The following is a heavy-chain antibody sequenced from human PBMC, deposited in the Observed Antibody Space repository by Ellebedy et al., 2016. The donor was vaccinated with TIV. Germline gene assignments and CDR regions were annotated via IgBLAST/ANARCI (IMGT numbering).Heavy chain of an antibody. V-gene: IGHV1-2*04. CDR1: GYTFTGYY. CDR2: INPNSGGT. J-gene: IGHJ4*02. Sequence: ASVKVSCKASGYTFTGYYMHWVRQAPGQGLEWMGWINPNSGGTNYAQKFQGWFTMTRDTSISTAYMELSRLRSDDTAVYYCARDGSAVAGFDYWGQGTLVTVSS. CDR3: ARDGSAVAGFDY. D-gene: IGHD6-19*01.